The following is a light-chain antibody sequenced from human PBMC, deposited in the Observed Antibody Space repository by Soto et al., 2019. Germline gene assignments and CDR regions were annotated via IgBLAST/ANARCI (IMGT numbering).Light chain of an antibody. Sequence: ALTQPPSASGSPGQSVTISCTGTSSDVGGYNYVSWYQQHPGKAPKLMIYEVSKRPSGVPDRFSGSKSGNTASLTVSGLQAEDEADYYCTSYAGSNNLVFGGGTKVTVL. V-gene: IGLV2-8*01. J-gene: IGLJ2*01. CDR3: TSYAGSNNLV. CDR2: EVS. CDR1: SSDVGGYNY.